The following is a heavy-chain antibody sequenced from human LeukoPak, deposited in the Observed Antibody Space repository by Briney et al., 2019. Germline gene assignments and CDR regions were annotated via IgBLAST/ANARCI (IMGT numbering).Heavy chain of an antibody. CDR3: ARDPPFWAGYYDRFDY. J-gene: IGHJ4*02. Sequence: ASVKVSCKASGSTFTGYYMHWVRQAPGQGLEWMGWINPNTGGTNYAQKFQGRVTMTRDTSITTAYMELSRLRSEDTAVYYCARDPPFWAGYYDRFDYWGQGTLVTVSS. V-gene: IGHV1-2*02. D-gene: IGHD3/OR15-3a*01. CDR2: INPNTGGT. CDR1: GSTFTGYY.